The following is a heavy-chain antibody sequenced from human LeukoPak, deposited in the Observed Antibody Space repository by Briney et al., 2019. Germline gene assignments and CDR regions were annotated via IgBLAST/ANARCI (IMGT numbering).Heavy chain of an antibody. CDR3: AGQNVMITFGGVIANYGMDV. CDR1: GGSISSYY. J-gene: IGHJ6*02. Sequence: PSETLSLTCTVSGGSISSYYWSWIRQPAGKGLEWIGRIYTSGSTNYNPSLKSRVTMSVDTSKNQFSLKLSSVTAADTAVYYCAGQNVMITFGGVIANYGMDVWGQGTTVTVSS. D-gene: IGHD3-16*02. V-gene: IGHV4-4*07. CDR2: IYTSGST.